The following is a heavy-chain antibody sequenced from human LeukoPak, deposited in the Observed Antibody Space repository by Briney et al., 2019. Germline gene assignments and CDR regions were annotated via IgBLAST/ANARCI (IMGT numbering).Heavy chain of an antibody. CDR1: GFTFSSYS. CDR2: ISSSSSYI. CDR3: ARGRRLLIGDNWFDP. Sequence: GGSLRLSCAASGFTFSSYSMNWVRQAPGKGLEWVSSISSSSSYIHYADSVKGRFTISRDNAKNSLYLQMNSLRAEDTAVYYCARGRRLLIGDNWFDPWGQGTLVTVSS. D-gene: IGHD3-10*01. J-gene: IGHJ5*02. V-gene: IGHV3-21*01.